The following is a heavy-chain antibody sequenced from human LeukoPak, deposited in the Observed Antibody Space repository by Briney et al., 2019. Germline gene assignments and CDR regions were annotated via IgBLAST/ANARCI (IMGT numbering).Heavy chain of an antibody. V-gene: IGHV3-21*01. CDR1: GFTFSNYN. CDR3: ARRSPLYYFDY. J-gene: IGHJ4*02. CDR2: ISSSNNHI. Sequence: SLRLSCAASGFTFSNYNINSGRQAPVKGREWVSCISSSNNHISYADSAKGRFTISSDNAKLSLYLQMNSLRAEDTALYDCARRSPLYYFDYWGQGTPVTVSS.